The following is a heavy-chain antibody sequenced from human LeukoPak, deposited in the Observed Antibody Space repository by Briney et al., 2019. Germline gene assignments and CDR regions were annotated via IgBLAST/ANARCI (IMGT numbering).Heavy chain of an antibody. V-gene: IGHV3-21*01. CDR3: ARKDRIVGAPDAFDI. J-gene: IGHJ3*02. CDR1: GFTFSSYS. Sequence: GGSLRLSCAASGFTFSSYSMNWVRQAPGRGLEWGSSISSSSSYIYYADSVKGRFTNSRDNAKNCLYLQMNSLRAEDTAVYYCARKDRIVGAPDAFDIWGQGTMVTVSS. D-gene: IGHD1-26*01. CDR2: ISSSSSYI.